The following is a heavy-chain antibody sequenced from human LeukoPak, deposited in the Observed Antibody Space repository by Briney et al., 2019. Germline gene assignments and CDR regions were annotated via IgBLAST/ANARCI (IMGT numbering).Heavy chain of an antibody. Sequence: PSETLSLTCTVSGASISSYYWSWIRQPPGKGLEWIGYIFYSGSTNYNPSLKSRVTISVDTSKNQFSLKLSSVTAADTAVYYCARGGIVGATTDDAFDIWGQGTMVTVSS. J-gene: IGHJ3*02. D-gene: IGHD1-26*01. V-gene: IGHV4-59*01. CDR1: GASISSYY. CDR2: IFYSGST. CDR3: ARGGIVGATTDDAFDI.